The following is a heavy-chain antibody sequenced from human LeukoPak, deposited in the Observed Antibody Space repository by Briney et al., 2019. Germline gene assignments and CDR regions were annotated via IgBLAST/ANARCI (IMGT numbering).Heavy chain of an antibody. V-gene: IGHV1-2*06. CDR3: ARGYCSGGTCYLVENWLDP. CDR1: GYTLTAYY. D-gene: IGHD2-15*01. J-gene: IGHJ5*02. Sequence: ASVKVSFKAAGYTLTAYYIYRVRQAPGQGLEWMGRINPNSGGTDYAQNFQGRVTMTRDTSISTAYMELSRLRSDDTAVYYCARGYCSGGTCYLVENWLDPWGQGTLVTVSS. CDR2: INPNSGGT.